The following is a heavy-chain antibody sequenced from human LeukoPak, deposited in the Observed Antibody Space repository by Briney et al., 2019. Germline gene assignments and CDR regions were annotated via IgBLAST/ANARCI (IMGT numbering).Heavy chain of an antibody. J-gene: IGHJ6*03. V-gene: IGHV4-59*08. CDR1: GETLRNYY. D-gene: IGHD6-13*01. CDR2: IDHSGNTIY. Sequence: SETLSLTCTVAGETLRNYYWNSIRQPPGKGLEWIGYIDHSGNTIYNYNPSLTSRVIISEDASRNLFSLKLSSVTAADTAVYYCAIAAAGWYYYYYMDVWGKGTTVTVSS. CDR3: AIAAAGWYYYYYMDV.